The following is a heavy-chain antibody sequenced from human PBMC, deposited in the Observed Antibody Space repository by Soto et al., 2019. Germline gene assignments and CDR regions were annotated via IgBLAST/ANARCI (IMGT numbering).Heavy chain of an antibody. D-gene: IGHD1-1*01. V-gene: IGHV4-61*01. CDR1: GGSVNSGNYY. CDR2: IYQSGST. Sequence: QIQLQESGPRLVKPSETLSLTCTVSGGSVNSGNYYWGWIRHTPGKGLQWIGYIYQSGSTRYSPSLKSRVTISLDKSKTQSSLKVTSVTPADTAAYYCASGTIYNSSGMDVWGQGTTVTVSS. CDR3: ASGTIYNSSGMDV. J-gene: IGHJ6*02.